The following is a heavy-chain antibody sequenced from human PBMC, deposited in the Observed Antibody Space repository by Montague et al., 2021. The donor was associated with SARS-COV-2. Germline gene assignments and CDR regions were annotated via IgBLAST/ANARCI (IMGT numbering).Heavy chain of an antibody. J-gene: IGHJ4*02. CDR1: GFTFNYYV. CDR2: IYSGGSDS. Sequence: SLRLSCAASGFTFNYYVMSWVRQAPGKGLEWVSVIYSGGSDSYFADSVKGRFTVSRDNSKSTHYLHMHSLGVVDTAVYYCARAGDSAHFYFDTWGQGTLVTVS. CDR3: ARAGDSAHFYFDT. D-gene: IGHD1-26*01. V-gene: IGHV3-23*03.